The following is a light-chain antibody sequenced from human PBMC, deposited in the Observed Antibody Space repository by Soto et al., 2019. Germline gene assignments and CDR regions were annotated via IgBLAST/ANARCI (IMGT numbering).Light chain of an antibody. Sequence: QSVLTQPRSVSGSPGQSVTISCTGTSSDVGDYNYVSWYQQHPGKAPKLMIYDVSERPSGVPDRFSGSKSGNTASLTISGLQAEDEADYYCCSYAGSYIFVFGGGTKVTVL. V-gene: IGLV2-11*01. CDR2: DVS. CDR3: CSYAGSYIFV. J-gene: IGLJ2*01. CDR1: SSDVGDYNY.